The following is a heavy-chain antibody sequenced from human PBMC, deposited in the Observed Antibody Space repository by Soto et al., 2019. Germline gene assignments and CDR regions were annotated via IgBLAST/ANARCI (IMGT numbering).Heavy chain of an antibody. CDR1: GVTFSSYA. CDR3: ARDPVIWDVDPAMSAGAGAVGI. J-gene: IGHJ3*02. Sequence: QVQLVQSGAEVKKPGSSVKVSCKASGVTFSSYAISWVRQAPGQGLEWMGGIIPIFGTANYAQKFQGRVTITADESKSPAYMELSRLRSEDTAVYDCARDPVIWDVDPAMSAGAGAVGIWGQGTIVTVYS. V-gene: IGHV1-69*01. CDR2: IIPIFGTA. D-gene: IGHD5-18*01.